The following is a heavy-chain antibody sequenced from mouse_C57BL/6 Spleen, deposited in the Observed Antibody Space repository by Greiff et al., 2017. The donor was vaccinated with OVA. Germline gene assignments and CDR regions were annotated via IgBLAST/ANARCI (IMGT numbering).Heavy chain of an antibody. CDR3: ARDGEREYYAMDY. Sequence: VQLQQPGAELVKPGASVKLSCKASGYTFTSYWMHWVKQRPGQGLEWIGMIHPNSGSTNYNEKFKSKATLTVDKSSSTAYMQLSSLTSEDSAVYYCARDGEREYYAMDYWGQGTSVTVSS. CDR1: GYTFTSYW. J-gene: IGHJ4*01. V-gene: IGHV1-64*01. CDR2: IHPNSGST.